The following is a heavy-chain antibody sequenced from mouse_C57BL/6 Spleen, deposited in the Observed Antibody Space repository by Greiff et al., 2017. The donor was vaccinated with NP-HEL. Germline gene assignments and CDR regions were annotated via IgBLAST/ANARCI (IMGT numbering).Heavy chain of an antibody. V-gene: IGHV14-4*01. D-gene: IGHD2-1*01. J-gene: IGHJ3*01. CDR1: GFNIKDDY. Sequence: EVQLQQSGAELVRPGASVKLSCTASGFNIKDDYMHWVKQRPEQGLEWIGWIDPENGDTEYASKFQGKATITADTSSNTAYLQLSSLTSEDTAVYYCTTDGNPSASWGQGTLVTVSA. CDR2: IDPENGDT. CDR3: TTDGNPSAS.